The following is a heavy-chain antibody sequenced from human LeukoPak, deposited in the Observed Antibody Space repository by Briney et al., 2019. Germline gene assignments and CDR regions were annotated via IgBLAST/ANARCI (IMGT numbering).Heavy chain of an antibody. D-gene: IGHD3-22*01. CDR2: ISAYNGNT. CDR3: ARGIDSSGYYPYYFDY. V-gene: IGHV1-18*01. CDR1: GYTFTSYG. J-gene: IGHJ4*02. Sequence: ASVKVSCKASGYTFTSYGISWVRQAPGQGLEWMGWISAYNGNTNYAQKLQGRVTMTTDTSTSTAYMELRGLRSDDTAVYYCARGIDSSGYYPYYFDYWGQGTLVTVSS.